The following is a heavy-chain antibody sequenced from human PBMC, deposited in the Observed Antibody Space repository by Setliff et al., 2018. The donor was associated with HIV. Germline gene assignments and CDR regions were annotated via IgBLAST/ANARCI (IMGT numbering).Heavy chain of an antibody. V-gene: IGHV1-69*13. Sequence: ASVKVSCKASGGTFSRYAISWVRQAPGQGLEWMGGIIPILDTVKYAQSFQGRITITADESTSTVYVEMRSLRSDDTAMYYCARDGYNYGNWFDPWGQGTLVTVSS. CDR1: GGTFSRYA. J-gene: IGHJ5*02. D-gene: IGHD5-12*01. CDR3: ARDGYNYGNWFDP. CDR2: IIPILDTV.